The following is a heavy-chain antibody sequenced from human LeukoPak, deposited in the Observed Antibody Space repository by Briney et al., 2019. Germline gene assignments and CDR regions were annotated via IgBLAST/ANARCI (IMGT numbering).Heavy chain of an antibody. D-gene: IGHD6-6*01. CDR2: INPNSGGT. CDR1: GYTFTGYY. Sequence: ASVKVSCKASGYTFTGYYMHWVRQAPGQGLEWMGWINPNSGGTNYAQKFQGRVTMTRDTSISTAYMELSRLRSDDTAVYYCARDTQYSSSYYFDYWGQGTLVTVSS. V-gene: IGHV1-2*02. J-gene: IGHJ4*02. CDR3: ARDTQYSSSYYFDY.